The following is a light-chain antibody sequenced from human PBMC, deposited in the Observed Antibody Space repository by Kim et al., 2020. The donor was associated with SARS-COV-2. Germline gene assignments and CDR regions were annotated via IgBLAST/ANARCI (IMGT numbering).Light chain of an antibody. J-gene: IGKJ2*01. Sequence: LAPGERAPLSGRASQSVTSNYLAWYQQKPGQTPRLLIYGACNRATGIPDRFSGSGSGTDFTVTISRLEPEDFAVYYCQQYGTTPYTFGQGTKLEI. CDR2: GAC. CDR3: QQYGTTPYT. V-gene: IGKV3-20*01. CDR1: QSVTSNY.